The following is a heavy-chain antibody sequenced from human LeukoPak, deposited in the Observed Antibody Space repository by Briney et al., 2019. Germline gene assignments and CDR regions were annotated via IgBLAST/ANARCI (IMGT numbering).Heavy chain of an antibody. J-gene: IGHJ4*02. D-gene: IGHD6-6*01. V-gene: IGHV3-11*04. Sequence: GGSLRLSCAASGFTFSDYYMSWIGQAPGKGLEWVSYISSSGSTIYYADSVQGRFTISRDNAKNSLYLQMNSLRAEDTAVYYCARDGRSYSSASSVDYWGQGTLVTVSS. CDR3: ARDGRSYSSASSVDY. CDR1: GFTFSDYY. CDR2: ISSSGSTI.